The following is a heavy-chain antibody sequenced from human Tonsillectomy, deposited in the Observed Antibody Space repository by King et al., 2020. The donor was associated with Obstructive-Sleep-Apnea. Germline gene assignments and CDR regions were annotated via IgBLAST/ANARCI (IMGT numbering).Heavy chain of an antibody. CDR1: GFTFSSYW. V-gene: IGHV3-7*01. J-gene: IGHJ6*02. CDR2: IKQDGSEK. D-gene: IGHD6-13*01. Sequence: VQLVESGGGLVQPGGSLRLSCAASGFTFSSYWMSWVRQAPGKGLEWVANIKQDGSEKYYVDSVKGRFTISRDNAKNSLYLQMNSLRAEDTAVYYCGGAAGTVYYYYGMDVWGQGTTVTVSS. CDR3: GGAAGTVYYYYGMDV.